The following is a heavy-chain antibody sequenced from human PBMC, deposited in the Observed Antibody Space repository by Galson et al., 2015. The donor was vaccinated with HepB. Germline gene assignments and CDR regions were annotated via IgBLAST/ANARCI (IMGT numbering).Heavy chain of an antibody. CDR2: ISGSGGST. Sequence: LRLSCAASGFTFSSYAMSWVRQAPGKGLEWVSAISGSGGSTYYADSVKGRFTISRDNSKNTLYLQMNSLRAEDTAVYYCAKLPTPYYYYYMDVWGKGTTVTVSS. J-gene: IGHJ6*03. CDR1: GFTFSSYA. CDR3: AKLPTPYYYYYMDV. V-gene: IGHV3-23*01.